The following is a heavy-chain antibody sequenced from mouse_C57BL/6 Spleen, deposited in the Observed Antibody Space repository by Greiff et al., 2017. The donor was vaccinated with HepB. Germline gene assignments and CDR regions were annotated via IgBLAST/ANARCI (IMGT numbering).Heavy chain of an antibody. D-gene: IGHD3-2*02. Sequence: VKLQESGAELVRPGASVTLSCKASGYTFTDYEMHWVKQTPVHGLEWIGAIDPETGGTAYNQKFKGKAILTADKSSSTAYMELRSLTSEDSAVYYCTRYSSGYVGWFAYWGQGTLVTVSA. CDR3: TRYSSGYVGWFAY. V-gene: IGHV1-15*01. CDR1: GYTFTDYE. J-gene: IGHJ3*01. CDR2: IDPETGGT.